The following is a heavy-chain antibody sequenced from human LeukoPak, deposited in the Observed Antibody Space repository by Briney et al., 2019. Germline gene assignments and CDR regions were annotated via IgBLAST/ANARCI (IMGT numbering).Heavy chain of an antibody. J-gene: IGHJ6*02. CDR3: ARVNRIRYSSSWYRPGAPVPYYYYGMDV. Sequence: ASVKVSCKASGYTFTSYHINWVRQAPGQGLEWMGGIIPIFGTANYAQKFQGRVTITADESTSTAYMELSSLRSEDTAVYYCARVNRIRYSSSWYRPGAPVPYYYYGMDVWGQGTTVTVSS. D-gene: IGHD6-13*01. CDR2: IIPIFGTA. V-gene: IGHV1-69*13. CDR1: GYTFTSYH.